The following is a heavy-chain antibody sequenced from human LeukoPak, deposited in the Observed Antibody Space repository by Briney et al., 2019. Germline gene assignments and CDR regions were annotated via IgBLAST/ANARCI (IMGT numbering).Heavy chain of an antibody. D-gene: IGHD4-23*01. CDR2: IYPGDSDT. Sequence: AGESLQISCKGSGSNFTSYWIGWVRQLPGKGLEWMGIIYPGDSDTRYSPSFQGQVTISADKSISTAYLQCSSLNASDTAMYYCARDYGGNLGGYWGQGTLVTVSS. CDR1: GSNFTSYW. V-gene: IGHV5-51*01. CDR3: ARDYGGNLGGY. J-gene: IGHJ4*02.